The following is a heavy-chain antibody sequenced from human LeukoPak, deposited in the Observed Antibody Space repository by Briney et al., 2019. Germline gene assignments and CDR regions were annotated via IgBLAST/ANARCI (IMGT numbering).Heavy chain of an antibody. CDR2: IIGSSGNK. D-gene: IGHD3-10*01. CDR3: AKDVPMVRGVINNWFDP. Sequence: GGSLRLSCAASGFTFTSYAMSWVRQAPEKGLEWVSAIIGSSGNKYYAYTVKGRFTISRDNYKNKLYLQMNSLRDEDTDVYYCAKDVPMVRGVINNWFDPWGQGTLVTVSS. J-gene: IGHJ5*02. CDR1: GFTFTSYA. V-gene: IGHV3-23*01.